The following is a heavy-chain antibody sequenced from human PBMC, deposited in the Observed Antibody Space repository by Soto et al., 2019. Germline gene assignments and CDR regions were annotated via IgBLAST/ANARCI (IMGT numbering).Heavy chain of an antibody. CDR1: GGSIRTTNW. Sequence: VQLQESGPRQVKTSETVSLTCAVSGGSIRTTNWWSWVRQSPGKGLEWIGEVYHSGSTSYNPSLRSRVTISIDTSKNKFFPDLTSVTAADTAVYFCARDQAGSPFRYWGQGILVTVSP. D-gene: IGHD3-10*01. V-gene: IGHV4-4*02. CDR2: VYHSGST. CDR3: ARDQAGSPFRY. J-gene: IGHJ4*02.